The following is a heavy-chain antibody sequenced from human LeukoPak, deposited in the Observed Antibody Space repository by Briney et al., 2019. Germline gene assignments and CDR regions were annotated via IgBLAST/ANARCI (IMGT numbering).Heavy chain of an antibody. J-gene: IGHJ6*02. CDR3: AKLTTVTISDYYTMDV. V-gene: IGHV3-23*01. D-gene: IGHD4-17*01. CDR2: VSGSGGTT. Sequence: GGSLRLSCASSGFTFSSYAIGWVRQPPGKGLEWVSAVSGSGGTTYSADSVRGRFTISRDNSKNTLYLQMNSLRAEDTAVYYSAKLTTVTISDYYTMDVWGQGTTVTVSS. CDR1: GFTFSSYA.